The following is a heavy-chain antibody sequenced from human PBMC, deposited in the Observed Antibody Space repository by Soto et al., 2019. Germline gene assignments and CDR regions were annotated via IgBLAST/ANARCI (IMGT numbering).Heavy chain of an antibody. J-gene: IGHJ6*02. CDR3: VQSGRDCLAFHF. D-gene: IGHD2-21*02. CDR2: IGGTDGDSDGGP. V-gene: IGHV3-23*02. Sequence: VQLLESGGDLVQPGGSLRLSCVASGFILNNYAMSWVRQAPGKGLEWVSTIGGTDGDSDGGPWYEDSVKGRFTISRQGSRNPLCVYMINLRPAGAALFPCVQSGRDCLAFHFWRQRTTV. CDR1: GFILNNYA.